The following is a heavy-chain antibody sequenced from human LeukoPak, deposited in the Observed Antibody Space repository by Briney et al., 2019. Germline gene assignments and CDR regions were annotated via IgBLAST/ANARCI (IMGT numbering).Heavy chain of an antibody. CDR1: GSTFSNYA. V-gene: IGHV3-23*01. J-gene: IGHJ4*02. D-gene: IGHD2-2*01. Sequence: GGSLRLSCAASGSTFSNYAMSWVRQAPGKGLEWVSAINGNGGGTYYAGSVKGRFTISRDNSRNTLFLHMNTLRAEDTAVYYCAKPRVGDFIVVVPAAEDCWGQGTLVTVSS. CDR3: AKPRVGDFIVVVPAAEDC. CDR2: INGNGGGT.